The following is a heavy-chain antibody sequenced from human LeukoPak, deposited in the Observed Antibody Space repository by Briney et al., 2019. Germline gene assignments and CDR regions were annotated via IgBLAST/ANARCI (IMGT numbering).Heavy chain of an antibody. CDR1: GFTFSSYA. CDR2: ISGSGGST. CDR3: AKRMITFGGVIALDAFDI. Sequence: PGGSLRLSCAASGFTFSSYAMSWVRQAPGKGLEWVSAISGSGGSTYYADSVKGRFTISRDNSKNTLYLQMNSLRAEDTAVYYCAKRMITFGGVIALDAFDIWGQGTMVTVSS. J-gene: IGHJ3*02. V-gene: IGHV3-23*01. D-gene: IGHD3-16*02.